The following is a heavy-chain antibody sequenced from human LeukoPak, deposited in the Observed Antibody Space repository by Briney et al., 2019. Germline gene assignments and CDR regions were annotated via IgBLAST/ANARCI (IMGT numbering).Heavy chain of an antibody. Sequence: GGSLRLSCAASGFTFSSYGMHWVRQAPGKGLERVSHISGSGDTTYYADSVKGRFTISRDNSKNTLYLQMNSLRADDTAVYYCAKDMEGSVADYFDYWGQGTLVTVSS. CDR1: GFTFSSYG. V-gene: IGHV3-23*01. D-gene: IGHD3-10*01. CDR2: ISGSGDTT. CDR3: AKDMEGSVADYFDY. J-gene: IGHJ4*02.